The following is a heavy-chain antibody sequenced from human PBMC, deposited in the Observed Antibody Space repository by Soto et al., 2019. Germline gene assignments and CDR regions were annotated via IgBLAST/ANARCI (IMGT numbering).Heavy chain of an antibody. V-gene: IGHV1-8*01. CDR1: GYTFTSYD. CDR2: INANNGNT. D-gene: IGHD3-10*01. Sequence: ASVKVSCKASGYTFTSYDINWVRQATGQGLEWMGWINANNGNTNYAQKFQGRVTITRDTSASTAYMELSSLRSEDTAVYYCARQTPSTYYYGSGSRYYYYYMDVWGKGTTVTVSS. CDR3: ARQTPSTYYYGSGSRYYYYYMDV. J-gene: IGHJ6*03.